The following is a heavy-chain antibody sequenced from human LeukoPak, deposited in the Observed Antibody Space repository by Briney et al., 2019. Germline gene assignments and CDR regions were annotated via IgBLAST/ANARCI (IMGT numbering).Heavy chain of an antibody. Sequence: GGSLRLSCAASGFTFSSYDMHWVRQATGKGLEWVSAIGTAGDTYYPGSVKGRFTISRENAKNSLYLQMNSLRAGDTAVYYCARMRRDGYNYGELDYWDQGTLVTVSS. CDR3: ARMRRDGYNYGELDY. V-gene: IGHV3-13*01. CDR2: IGTAGDT. D-gene: IGHD5-24*01. CDR1: GFTFSSYD. J-gene: IGHJ4*02.